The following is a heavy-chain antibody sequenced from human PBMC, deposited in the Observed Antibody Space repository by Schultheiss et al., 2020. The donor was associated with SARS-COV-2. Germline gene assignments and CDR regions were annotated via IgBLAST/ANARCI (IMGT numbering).Heavy chain of an antibody. J-gene: IGHJ4*02. Sequence: GGSLRLSCTASGFTSGDCALSWFRQAPGQGLEWVGFIRSKTYGGTTEFAASVKGRFTISRDDSKTTLYLQMSSLKTEDTGVYYCSTSGSSWSLDNWGQGTLVTVSS. D-gene: IGHD6-13*01. V-gene: IGHV3-49*03. CDR3: STSGSSWSLDN. CDR1: GFTSGDCA. CDR2: IRSKTYGGTT.